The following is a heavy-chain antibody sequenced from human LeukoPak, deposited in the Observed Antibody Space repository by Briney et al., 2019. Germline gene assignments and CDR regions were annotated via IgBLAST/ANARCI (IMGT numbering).Heavy chain of an antibody. CDR3: ARNGGRYYFAFDI. V-gene: IGHV6-1*01. CDR1: GDAVSSNTEA. J-gene: IGHJ3*02. Sequence: SQTLSLTCAISGDAVSSNTEAWNWIRQSPSRGLEWLGRTYYRSKWYNDYAVSVKSRISVNPDTSKNQLSLQLNSVTPEDTAVYYCARNGGRYYFAFDIWGQGTMVTVSS. D-gene: IGHD1-26*01. CDR2: TYYRSKWYN.